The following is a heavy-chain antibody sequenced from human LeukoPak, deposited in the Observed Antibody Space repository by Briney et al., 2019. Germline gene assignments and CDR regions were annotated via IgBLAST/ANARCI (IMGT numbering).Heavy chain of an antibody. CDR2: IIPILGIA. Sequence: SVKVSCKASGGTFSSYTISWVRQAPGQGLEWMGRIIPILGIANYAQKFQGRVTITADKSTSTAYMELSSLRSKDTAVYYCARDRGSYSPFDYWGQGTLVTVSS. J-gene: IGHJ4*02. D-gene: IGHD1-26*01. CDR3: ARDRGSYSPFDY. V-gene: IGHV1-69*04. CDR1: GGTFSSYT.